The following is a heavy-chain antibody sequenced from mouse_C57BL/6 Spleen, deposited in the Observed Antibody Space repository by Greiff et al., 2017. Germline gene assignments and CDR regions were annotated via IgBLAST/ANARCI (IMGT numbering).Heavy chain of an antibody. CDR2: ISSGGSYT. Sequence: EVQRVESGGDLVKPGGSLKLSCAASGFTFSSYGMSWVRQTPDKRLEWVATISSGGSYTYYPDSVKGRFTISRDNAKNTLYLQMSSLKSEDTAMYYCARQGTGTYYFDYWGQGTTLTVSS. CDR3: ARQGTGTYYFDY. D-gene: IGHD4-1*01. J-gene: IGHJ2*01. CDR1: GFTFSSYG. V-gene: IGHV5-6*01.